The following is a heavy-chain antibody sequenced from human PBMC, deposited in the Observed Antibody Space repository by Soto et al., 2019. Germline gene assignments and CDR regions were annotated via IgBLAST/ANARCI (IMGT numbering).Heavy chain of an antibody. CDR3: AKEVPDYDYIWGTTAFDY. D-gene: IGHD3-16*01. CDR1: WFTFFSYS. V-gene: IGHV3-23*01. J-gene: IGHJ4*02. Sequence: GGAPRLSCAAPWFTFFSYSMSWVPQAPGEGAEGVSAISGSGGSTYYADSVKGRFTISRDNSKNTLYLQMNSLRAEDTAVYYCAKEVPDYDYIWGTTAFDYWGQGTLVTVSS. CDR2: ISGSGGST.